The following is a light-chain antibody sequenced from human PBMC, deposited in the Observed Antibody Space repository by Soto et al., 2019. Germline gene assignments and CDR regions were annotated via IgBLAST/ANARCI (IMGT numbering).Light chain of an antibody. Sequence: QSALTQPRSVSGSPGQSVTISCTGTSSDVGGYNYVSWYQQHPDKAPKVMIYDVTKRPSEVPDRFSGSKSGNTASLTISGLQAEDEADYYCCSYAGGDTLAFGVGTKVTVL. V-gene: IGLV2-11*01. CDR1: SSDVGGYNY. CDR3: CSYAGGDTLA. J-gene: IGLJ2*01. CDR2: DVT.